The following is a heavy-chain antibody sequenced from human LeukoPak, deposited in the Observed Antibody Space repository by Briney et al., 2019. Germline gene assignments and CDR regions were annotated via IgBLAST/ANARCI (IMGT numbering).Heavy chain of an antibody. V-gene: IGHV4-59*08. CDR2: VYYSGNT. D-gene: IGHD3-16*01. CDR1: GGSISSYY. Sequence: SETLSLTCTVSGGSISSYYWSWIRQPPGKEMEWIGYVYYSGNTNYNPSLKSRVTISIDTSKNQFSLKLSSVTAADTAVYYCARVGDENFDYWGQGTLVTVSS. CDR3: ARVGDENFDY. J-gene: IGHJ4*02.